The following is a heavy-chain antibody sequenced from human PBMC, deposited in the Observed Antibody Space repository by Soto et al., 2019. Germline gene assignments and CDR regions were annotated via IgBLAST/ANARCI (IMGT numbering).Heavy chain of an antibody. CDR2: IYYSGST. V-gene: IGHV4-30-4*01. CDR3: ARSRRDCSGDSCYYYGMDV. CDR1: GGSISSGDYY. D-gene: IGHD2-15*01. J-gene: IGHJ6*02. Sequence: QVQLQESGPGLVKPSQTLSLTCTVSGGSISSGDYYWSWIRQPPGKGLEWIGYIYYSGSTYYNPSLKSRVTISVDTSKNQFSLKLSSVTAADTAVYYCARSRRDCSGDSCYYYGMDVWGQGTTVTVSS.